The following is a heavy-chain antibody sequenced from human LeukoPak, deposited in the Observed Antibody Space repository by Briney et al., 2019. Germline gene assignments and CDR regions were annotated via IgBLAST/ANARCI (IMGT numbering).Heavy chain of an antibody. Sequence: PGGSLRLSCAASGFTFSSYAMSWVRQAPGKGLEWVSAISGSGGSTYYADSVKGRFTISRDNSKNTLYLQMNSLRAEDTAVYYCANHILGYCSGGSCANFDHWGQGTRVTVSS. V-gene: IGHV3-23*01. CDR3: ANHILGYCSGGSCANFDH. J-gene: IGHJ4*02. CDR1: GFTFSSYA. D-gene: IGHD2-15*01. CDR2: ISGSGGST.